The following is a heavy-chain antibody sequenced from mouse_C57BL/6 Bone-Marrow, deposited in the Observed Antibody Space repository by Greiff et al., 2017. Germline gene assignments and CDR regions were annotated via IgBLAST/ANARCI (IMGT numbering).Heavy chain of an antibody. J-gene: IGHJ1*03. Sequence: VNVVESGAELARPGASVKLSCKASGYTFTSYGISWVKQSTGQGLEWIGEIYPRSGNTYYNEKFKGKATLTADKSSSTAYMELRSLTSEDSAVYFCASSYWYFDVWGTGTTVTVSS. CDR1: GYTFTSYG. V-gene: IGHV1-81*01. CDR3: ASSYWYFDV. CDR2: IYPRSGNT.